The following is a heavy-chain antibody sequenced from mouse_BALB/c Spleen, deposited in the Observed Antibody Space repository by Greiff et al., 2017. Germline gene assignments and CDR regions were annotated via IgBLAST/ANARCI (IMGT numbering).Heavy chain of an antibody. D-gene: IGHD1-1*01. J-gene: IGHJ3*01. CDR1: GYTFTDYE. CDR3: TRGHYGSEGAY. V-gene: IGHV1-15*01. CDR2: IDPETGGT. Sequence: QVQLKQSGAELVRPGASVTLSCKASGYTFTDYEMHWVKQTPVHGLEWIGAIDPETGGTAYNQKFKGKATLTADKSSSTAYMELRSLTSEDSAVYYCTRGHYGSEGAYWGQGTLVTVSA.